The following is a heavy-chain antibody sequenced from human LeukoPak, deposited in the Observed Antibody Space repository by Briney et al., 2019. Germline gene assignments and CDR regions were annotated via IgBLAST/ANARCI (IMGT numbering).Heavy chain of an antibody. Sequence: SETLSLTCAVYGGSFSGYYWNWIRQPPGKGLEWIGEINHSGSTNYNPSLKSRVTISVDTSKNQFSLKLSSVTAADTAVYYCARGRYSSSWYRTLFDYWGQGTLVTVSS. V-gene: IGHV4-34*01. CDR1: GGSFSGYY. CDR2: INHSGST. D-gene: IGHD6-13*01. J-gene: IGHJ4*02. CDR3: ARGRYSSSWYRTLFDY.